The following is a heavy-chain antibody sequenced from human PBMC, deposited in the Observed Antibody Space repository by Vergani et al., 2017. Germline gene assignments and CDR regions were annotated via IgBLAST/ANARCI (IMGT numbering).Heavy chain of an antibody. J-gene: IGHJ4*02. CDR2: ISYDGSNK. Sequence: QVQLVESGGGVVQPGRSLRLSCTVSGITFSEYAYHWVRQAPGKGLGGVAVISYDGSNKYYADSVRGRFTISRDDSKNTLYLQMNSLTTEDTAMYYCAKGGPNLGSGGLYFCFHYWGQGTRVTVSS. CDR1: GITFSEYA. D-gene: IGHD3-10*01. V-gene: IGHV3-30-3*01. CDR3: AKGGPNLGSGGLYFCFHY.